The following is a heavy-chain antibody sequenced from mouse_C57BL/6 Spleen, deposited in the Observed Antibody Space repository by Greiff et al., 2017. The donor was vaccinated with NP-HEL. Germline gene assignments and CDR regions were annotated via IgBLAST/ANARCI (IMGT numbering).Heavy chain of an antibody. CDR3: ARFYYYGSSPLYAMDY. Sequence: EVKLMESGGGLVQPGGSLSLSCAASGFTFTDYYMSWVRQPPGKALEWLGFIRNKANGYTTEYSASVKGRFTISRDNSQSILYLQMNALRAEDSATYYCARFYYYGSSPLYAMDYWGQGTSVTVSS. CDR1: GFTFTDYY. D-gene: IGHD1-1*01. V-gene: IGHV7-3*01. CDR2: IRNKANGYTT. J-gene: IGHJ4*01.